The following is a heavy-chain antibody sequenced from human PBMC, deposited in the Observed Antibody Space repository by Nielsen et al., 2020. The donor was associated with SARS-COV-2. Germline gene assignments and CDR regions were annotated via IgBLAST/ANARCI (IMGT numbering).Heavy chain of an antibody. J-gene: IGHJ4*02. CDR2: IWHDGSKK. V-gene: IGHV3-33*01. D-gene: IGHD1-26*01. CDR1: GFTFTTSG. Sequence: GESLKISCSASGFTFTTSGMHWVRQAPGKGLEWLAMIWHDGSKKYYVDSVEGRFTISRDNSNSTLYLQMNSLQPDDTAIYYCARFRGTINSSDYWGQGTLVIVSS. CDR3: ARFRGTINSSDY.